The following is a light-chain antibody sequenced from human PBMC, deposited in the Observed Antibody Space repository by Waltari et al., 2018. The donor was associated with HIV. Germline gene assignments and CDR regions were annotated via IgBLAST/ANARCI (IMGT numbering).Light chain of an antibody. CDR1: RSNIGSNT. Sequence: QSVLTQPPSASGTPEQTVTISCSGSRSNIGSNTVNWYQHLPGTAPKLLIDRNNGRPAGVPDRFSGFKSDTSASLAIGGLQSQDEADYYCTTWDDSLNVLVFGGGTEVTFL. J-gene: IGLJ3*02. CDR3: TTWDDSLNVLV. CDR2: RNN. V-gene: IGLV1-44*01.